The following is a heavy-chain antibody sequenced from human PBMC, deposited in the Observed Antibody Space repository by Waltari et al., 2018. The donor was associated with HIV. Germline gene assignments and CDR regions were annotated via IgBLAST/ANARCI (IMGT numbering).Heavy chain of an antibody. J-gene: IGHJ5*02. V-gene: IGHV4-39*07. D-gene: IGHD1-26*01. CDR3: ARALYSGSYPNWFDP. Sequence: QLQLQESGPGLVKPSETLSLTCTVSGGSISSSSYYWGWIRQPPGKGLEWIGSIYYSGSTYYNPSLKRRVTISVDTSKNQFSLKLSSVTAADTAVYYCARALYSGSYPNWFDPWGQGTLVTVSS. CDR1: GGSISSSSYY. CDR2: IYYSGST.